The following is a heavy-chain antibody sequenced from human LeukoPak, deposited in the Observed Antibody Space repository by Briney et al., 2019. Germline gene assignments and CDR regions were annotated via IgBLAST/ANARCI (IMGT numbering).Heavy chain of an antibody. CDR2: IYYSGST. V-gene: IGHV4-31*03. Sequence: PSQTLSLTCTVSGGSISSGGYYWSWIRQHPGKGLEWIGYIYYSGSTYYNPSLKSRVTISVDTSKNQFSLKLSSVTAADTAVCYCARANFIKYSSGWTFDYWGQGTLVTVSS. J-gene: IGHJ4*02. D-gene: IGHD6-19*01. CDR3: ARANFIKYSSGWTFDY. CDR1: GGSISSGGYY.